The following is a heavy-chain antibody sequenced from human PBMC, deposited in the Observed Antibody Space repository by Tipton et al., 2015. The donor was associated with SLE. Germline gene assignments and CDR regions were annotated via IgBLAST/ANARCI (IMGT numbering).Heavy chain of an antibody. V-gene: IGHV4-39*02. CDR2: IYYSGST. CDR1: GGSISSSSYY. Sequence: TLSLTCTVSGGSISSSSYYWGWIRQPPGKGLEWIGGIYYSGSTYYNPSLKSRVTISVDTSKNQFSLKLSSVTAADTAVYYCARDSCTNGVCYRGIAYWGQGTLVTVSS. CDR3: ARDSCTNGVCYRGIAY. D-gene: IGHD2-8*01. J-gene: IGHJ4*02.